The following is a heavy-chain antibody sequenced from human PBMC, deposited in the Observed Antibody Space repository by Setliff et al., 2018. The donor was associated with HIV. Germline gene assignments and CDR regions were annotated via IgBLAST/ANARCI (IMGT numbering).Heavy chain of an antibody. CDR1: GGSINSYF. Sequence: SETLSLTCTVSGGSINSYFWHWIRQPPGKGLEWIGYIYYSGSTNYNPSLKSRVTISVDTSKNQFSLGLSSVTAADTAVYYCARVPRQLLKGAAAYFDYWGQGTLVTVSS. CDR2: IYYSGST. V-gene: IGHV4-59*01. D-gene: IGHD5-18*01. CDR3: ARVPRQLLKGAAAYFDY. J-gene: IGHJ4*02.